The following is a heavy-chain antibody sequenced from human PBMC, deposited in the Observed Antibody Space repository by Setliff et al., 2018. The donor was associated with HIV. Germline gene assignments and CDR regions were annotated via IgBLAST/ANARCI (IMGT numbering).Heavy chain of an antibody. D-gene: IGHD3-3*01. CDR3: ARRIWSGYSFDY. V-gene: IGHV3-48*03. Sequence: GGSLRLSCAASGFTFSSYEMNWVRQAPGKGLEWVSYISSSGGVIYYADSVKGRFTISRDSAKNSLYLQVNSLRAEDTAVYYCARRIWSGYSFDYWGQGTLVTVSS. J-gene: IGHJ4*02. CDR2: ISSSGGVI. CDR1: GFTFSSYE.